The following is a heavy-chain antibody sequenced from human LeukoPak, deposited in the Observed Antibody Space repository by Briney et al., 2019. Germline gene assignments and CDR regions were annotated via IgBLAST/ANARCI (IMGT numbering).Heavy chain of an antibody. V-gene: IGHV3-30-3*01. CDR3: ARGYSSSWYGGPVY. J-gene: IGHJ4*02. CDR1: GFTFSSYA. CDR2: ISYDGSDK. D-gene: IGHD6-13*01. Sequence: PGGSLRLSCAASGFTFSSYAMHWVRQAPGKGLEWVAVISYDGSDKYYADSVKGRFTISRDNSKNTLYLQMNSLRAEDTAVYYCARGYSSSWYGGPVYWGQGTLVTVSS.